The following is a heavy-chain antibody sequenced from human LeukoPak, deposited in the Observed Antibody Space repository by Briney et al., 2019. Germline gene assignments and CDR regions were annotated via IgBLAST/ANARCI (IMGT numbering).Heavy chain of an antibody. V-gene: IGHV3-21*01. CDR3: ARDWKQLAQLDY. Sequence: GGSLRLSCAASGFTFSSYSMNWVRQAPGKGLEWVSSISSSSSSYIYYADSVKGRFTISRDNAKNSLYLQMNSLRAEDTAVYYCARDWKQLAQLDYWGQGTLVTVSS. CDR1: GFTFSSYS. J-gene: IGHJ4*02. CDR2: ISSSSSSYI. D-gene: IGHD6-6*01.